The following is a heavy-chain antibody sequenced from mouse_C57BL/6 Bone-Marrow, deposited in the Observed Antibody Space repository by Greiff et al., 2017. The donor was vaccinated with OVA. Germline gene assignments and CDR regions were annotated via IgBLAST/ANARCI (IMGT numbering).Heavy chain of an antibody. V-gene: IGHV1-69*01. Sequence: VQLQQSGAELVMPGASVKLSCKASGYTFTSYWMHWVKQRPGQGLEWIGEIDPSDSYTNYNQKFKGKSTLTVDKSSSTAYMQLSSLTSEDSAVYYCAREGNYDYNFDYWGQGTTLTVSS. CDR1: GYTFTSYW. CDR2: IDPSDSYT. D-gene: IGHD2-4*01. CDR3: AREGNYDYNFDY. J-gene: IGHJ2*01.